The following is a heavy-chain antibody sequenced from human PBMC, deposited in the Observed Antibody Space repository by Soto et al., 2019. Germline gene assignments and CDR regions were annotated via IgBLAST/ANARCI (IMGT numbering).Heavy chain of an antibody. J-gene: IGHJ3*01. D-gene: IGHD1-7*01. CDR3: ARAYNWNYAR. CDR1: GFTFSSYA. Sequence: QVQLVESGGGVVQPGRSLRLSCAASGFTFSSYAMHWVRQAPGKGLEWVAVISYDGSNKYYADSVKGRFTISRDNSKNTLYLQMYSLRAEDTAVYYCARAYNWNYARWGQGTMVTVSS. CDR2: ISYDGSNK. V-gene: IGHV3-30-3*01.